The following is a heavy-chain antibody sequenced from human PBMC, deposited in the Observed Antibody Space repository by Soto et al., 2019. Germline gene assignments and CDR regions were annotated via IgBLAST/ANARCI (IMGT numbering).Heavy chain of an antibody. CDR3: AKSQEGAIGILYYYDSSGYYYYGY. D-gene: IGHD3-22*01. V-gene: IGHV3-30*18. J-gene: IGHJ4*02. CDR1: GFTLSSYV. Sequence: GGSLALTPTASGFTLSSYVLHWVRQAPGKGLEWVAVISYDGSNKYYADSVKGRFTISRHNSKNTLYLQMNSLRAEDTAVYYCAKSQEGAIGILYYYDSSGYYYYGYRGQLPLVTAPS. CDR2: ISYDGSNK.